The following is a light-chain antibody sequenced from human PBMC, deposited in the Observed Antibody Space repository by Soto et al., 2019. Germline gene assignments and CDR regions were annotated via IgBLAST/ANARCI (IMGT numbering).Light chain of an antibody. V-gene: IGLV2-8*01. CDR1: SSDVGGYNY. J-gene: IGLJ2*01. CDR2: EVS. Sequence: QSALIQPPSASGSPGQSVTISCIGTSSDVGGYNYVSWYQQHPGKAPKLMIYEVSKRPSGVPDRFSGSKSGNTASLTVSGLQAEDEADYYCSSYAASNNLGVFGGGTKLTVL. CDR3: SSYAASNNLGV.